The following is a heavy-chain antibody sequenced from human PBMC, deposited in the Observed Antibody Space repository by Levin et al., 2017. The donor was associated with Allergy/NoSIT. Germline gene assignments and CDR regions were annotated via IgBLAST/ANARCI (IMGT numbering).Heavy chain of an antibody. J-gene: IGHJ4*02. V-gene: IGHV3-7*01. CDR1: GFTFSSYW. Sequence: GESLKISCAASGFTFSSYWMSWVRQAPGKGLEWVANIKQDGSEIYYVDSVKGRFTISRDNAKNSLYLQMNSLRPEDTAVYYWARDRGYCGGGSCPSQNLFDSWGQGTLVTVSS. CDR3: ARDRGYCGGGSCPSQNLFDS. D-gene: IGHD2-15*01. CDR2: IKQDGSEI.